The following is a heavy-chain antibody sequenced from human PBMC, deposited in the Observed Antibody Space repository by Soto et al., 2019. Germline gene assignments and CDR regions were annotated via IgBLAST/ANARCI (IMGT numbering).Heavy chain of an antibody. V-gene: IGHV3-21*01. J-gene: IGHJ6*02. D-gene: IGHD2-15*01. CDR2: IRGFSPYT. CDR3: ARDRGYDAHDYYYNAMDV. Sequence: GGSLRLSCVASGFPFRIYTMNLVRQSPGKGLEWVSAIRGFSPYTFYADSVKGRFTISRDNAKNSLYLQMNSLRAEDTAVYYCARDRGYDAHDYYYNAMDVWGQGTRVTVSS. CDR1: GFPFRIYT.